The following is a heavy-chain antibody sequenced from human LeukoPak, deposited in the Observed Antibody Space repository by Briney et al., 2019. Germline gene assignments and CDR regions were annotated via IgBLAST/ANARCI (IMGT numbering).Heavy chain of an antibody. J-gene: IGHJ4*02. CDR2: IYYSGST. V-gene: IGHV4-59*12. Sequence: SETLSLTCTVSGGSISSYYWSWIRQPPGKGLEWIGYIYYSGSTNYNPSLKSRVTISVDTSKNQFSLKLTSVTAADTAVYYCARGQGYSSGWYPAWGQGTLVTVSS. CDR3: ARGQGYSSGWYPA. D-gene: IGHD6-19*01. CDR1: GGSISSYY.